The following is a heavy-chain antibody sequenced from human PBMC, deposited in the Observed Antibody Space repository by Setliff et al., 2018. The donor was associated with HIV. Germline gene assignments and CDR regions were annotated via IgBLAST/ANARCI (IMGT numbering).Heavy chain of an antibody. D-gene: IGHD3-16*02. CDR3: ARGSTYRVDP. Sequence: PSETLSLTCTVSGYSISSGYYWGWIRQPPGKGLEWIGSIYHSGSTYYNPSLKSRVTISVDTSKNQFSLKLSSVTAADTAIYYCARGSTYRVDPWGQGTLVTVS. J-gene: IGHJ5*02. V-gene: IGHV4-38-2*02. CDR1: GYSISSGYY. CDR2: IYHSGST.